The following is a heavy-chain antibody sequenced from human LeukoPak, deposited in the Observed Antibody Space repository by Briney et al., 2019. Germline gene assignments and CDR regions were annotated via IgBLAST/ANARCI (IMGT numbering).Heavy chain of an antibody. CDR2: IYYSGST. Sequence: SETLSLTCTVSGGSISSSSYYWGWIRQPPGKGLEWIGSIYYSGSTYYNPSHKSRVTISVDTSKNQFSLKLSSVTAADTAVYYCARQSDIVATIGYWGQGTLVTVSS. CDR3: ARQSDIVATIGY. D-gene: IGHD5-12*01. J-gene: IGHJ4*02. V-gene: IGHV4-39*01. CDR1: GGSISSSSYY.